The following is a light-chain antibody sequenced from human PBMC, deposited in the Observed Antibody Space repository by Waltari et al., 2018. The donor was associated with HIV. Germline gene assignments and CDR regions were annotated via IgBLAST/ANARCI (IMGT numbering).Light chain of an antibody. CDR3: QQYDNWPYT. V-gene: IGKV3-15*01. J-gene: IGKJ2*01. CDR2: GAS. CDR1: QSVNSQ. Sequence: VVLTQSPAILPVSPGERVTLSCRASQSVNSQLAWYQQKVGQAPRLLIHGASSRASGIPARFSGSGSGTDFSLTISSLKSEDFAIYYCQQYDNWPYTFGQGTKLDI.